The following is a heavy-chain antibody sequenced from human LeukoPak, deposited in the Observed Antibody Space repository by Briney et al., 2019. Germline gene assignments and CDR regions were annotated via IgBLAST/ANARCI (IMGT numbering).Heavy chain of an antibody. CDR2: INPNSGGT. CDR1: GYTFTGYY. D-gene: IGHD4-17*01. Sequence: ASVKVSCKASGYTFTGYYMHWVRQAPGQGLEWMGWINPNSGGTNYAQTFQGRVTMTRDTSISTAYMELSRLRSDDTAVYYCARDFYGDYYFDYWGQGTLVTVSS. J-gene: IGHJ4*02. V-gene: IGHV1-2*02. CDR3: ARDFYGDYYFDY.